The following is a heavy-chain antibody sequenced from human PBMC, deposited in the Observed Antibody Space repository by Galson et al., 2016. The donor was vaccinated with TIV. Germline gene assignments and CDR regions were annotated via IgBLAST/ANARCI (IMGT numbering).Heavy chain of an antibody. J-gene: IGHJ4*02. D-gene: IGHD3-16*01. Sequence: SLRLSCAASGFTFGSYVMHWVRQAPGKGLEWVSSVSGSGLSTYYADSVKGRFTISRHTSKNMVYLQVNSLRAEDTAIYYCAKDTVKGPQGGFFHHWGQGTLATVSS. CDR3: AKDTVKGPQGGFFHH. V-gene: IGHV3-23*01. CDR1: GFTFGSYV. CDR2: VSGSGLST.